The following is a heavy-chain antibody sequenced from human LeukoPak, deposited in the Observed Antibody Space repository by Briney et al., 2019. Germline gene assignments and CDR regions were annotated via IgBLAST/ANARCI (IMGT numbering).Heavy chain of an antibody. J-gene: IGHJ3*01. CDR3: AIHDYHSNSDAFDV. CDR1: GFTFSTYV. Sequence: GGSLRLSCAASGFTFSTYVMHWVRQAPGKGLEWVAVISYDGSDKSYADSVKGRFTVSRDNSKNTLYLQMNSLRAEDTAVYYCAIHDYHSNSDAFDVWGQGTMVTVSS. CDR2: ISYDGSDK. V-gene: IGHV3-30*03. D-gene: IGHD4-23*01.